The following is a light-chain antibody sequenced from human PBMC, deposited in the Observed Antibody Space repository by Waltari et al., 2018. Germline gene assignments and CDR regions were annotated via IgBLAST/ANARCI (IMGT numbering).Light chain of an antibody. J-gene: IGKJ4*01. Sequence: DIQLTQSPSFLSASVGDRVPITCRASQGSSSYLAWYQQKPGKAPKLLIYAASTLQSGVPSRFSGSGSGTEFTLTISSLQPEEFATYYCQQLNSYHALTFGGGTKVEIK. CDR2: AAS. V-gene: IGKV1-9*01. CDR1: QGSSSY. CDR3: QQLNSYHALT.